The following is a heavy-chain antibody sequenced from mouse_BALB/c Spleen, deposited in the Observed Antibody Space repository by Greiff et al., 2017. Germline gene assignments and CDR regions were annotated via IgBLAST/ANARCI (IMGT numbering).Heavy chain of an antibody. CDR2: ISSGGSYT. V-gene: IGHV5-6-4*01. CDR3: TRSLDAMDY. Sequence: EVQLVESGGGLVKPGGSLKLSCAASGFTFSSYTMSWVRQTPEKRLEWVATISSGGSYTYYPDSVKGRFTISRDNAKNTLYLQMSSLKSEDTAMYYCTRSLDAMDYWGQGTSVTVSS. CDR1: GFTFSSYT. J-gene: IGHJ4*01.